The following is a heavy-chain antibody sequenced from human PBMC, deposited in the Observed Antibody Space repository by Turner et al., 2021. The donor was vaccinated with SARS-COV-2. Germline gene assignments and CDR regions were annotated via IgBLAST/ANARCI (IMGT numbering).Heavy chain of an antibody. Sequence: QLQLQESGPGLVKPSETLSLTCTVSGGPISSSPYYWGWIRQPPGKGLGWIGSIYYSGGTYYNPSLKSRVTISVDTSKNQFSLKLSSVTAADTAVYYCARRSEGYYGSGSHWFDPWGQGTLVTVSS. D-gene: IGHD3-10*01. CDR1: GGPISSSPYY. V-gene: IGHV4-39*01. J-gene: IGHJ5*02. CDR2: IYYSGGT. CDR3: ARRSEGYYGSGSHWFDP.